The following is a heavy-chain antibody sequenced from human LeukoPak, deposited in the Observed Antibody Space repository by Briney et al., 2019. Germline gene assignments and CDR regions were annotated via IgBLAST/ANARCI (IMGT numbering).Heavy chain of an antibody. CDR2: VKQDGSTK. V-gene: IGHV3-7*05. Sequence: GGSLRLSCAASGFTFSSYRMSWVRQTPGKGLEWVANVKQDGSTKYSADSVRGRFTISRDNAKNSLYLQMNSLRAEDTAVYYCARHNMAAAGTTFDYWGQGTLVTVSS. J-gene: IGHJ4*02. CDR1: GFTFSSYR. D-gene: IGHD6-13*01. CDR3: ARHNMAAAGTTFDY.